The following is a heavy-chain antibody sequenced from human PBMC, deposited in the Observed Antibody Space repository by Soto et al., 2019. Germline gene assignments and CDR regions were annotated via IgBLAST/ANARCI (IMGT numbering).Heavy chain of an antibody. Sequence: GESLKISCKGSCYSFTRYWIGWVRQLPGKGLEWMGIIYPGDSDTRYSPSFQGQVTISADKSISTAYLQWSSLKASGTAMYYCARTSAAGKYYYGMDVWGQGTTVTVSS. V-gene: IGHV5-51*01. J-gene: IGHJ6*02. CDR3: ARTSAAGKYYYGMDV. CDR1: CYSFTRYW. D-gene: IGHD6-13*01. CDR2: IYPGDSDT.